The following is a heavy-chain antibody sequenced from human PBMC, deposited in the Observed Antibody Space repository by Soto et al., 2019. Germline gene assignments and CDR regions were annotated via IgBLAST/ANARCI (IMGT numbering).Heavy chain of an antibody. CDR2: INPNSGGT. J-gene: IGHJ5*02. D-gene: IGHD5-12*01. V-gene: IGHV1-2*02. CDR1: GSTFTYYY. CDR3: ARGGGRGYNELDP. Sequence: XSVQVSCTSSGSTFTYYYKHLVRQAPGQGLEWMGWINPNSGGTYHSQNFQVRVTMTRDTSTTTAYMELASLRSDDTAVYYCARGGGRGYNELDPWGHGTLVTVSS.